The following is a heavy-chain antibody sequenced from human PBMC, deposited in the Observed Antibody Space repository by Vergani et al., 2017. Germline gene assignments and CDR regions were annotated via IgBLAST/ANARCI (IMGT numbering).Heavy chain of an antibody. CDR3: VRGKRGRIAVSAADT. D-gene: IGHD6-19*01. J-gene: IGHJ5*02. V-gene: IGHV7-4-1*02. CDR2: INTNTETP. CDR1: GYTFTSYA. Sequence: QAQLVQSGPELQKPGASVKDSCKASGYTFTSYALHWVRQAPGQGLEWLGWINTNTETPTYAQAFTGRFVFSFVTSLNTGLLEISGLTAEDTALCYFVRGKRGRIAVSAADTRGQGTLVTVSS.